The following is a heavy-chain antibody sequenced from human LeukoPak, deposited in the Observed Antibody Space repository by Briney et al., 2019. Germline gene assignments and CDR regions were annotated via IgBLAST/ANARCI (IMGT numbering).Heavy chain of an antibody. CDR2: LSKSGNT. V-gene: IGHV4-59*08. J-gene: IGHJ4*02. CDR1: GGSISSYY. D-gene: IGHD3-16*01. CDR3: ARLGSPIGYYFEY. Sequence: PSETLSLTCTVSGGSISSYYWSWIRLPPGKGLEWIGYLSKSGNTNYSPSLKSRVTIFGDTSKNQFFLKLSSVTAADTAVYYCARLGSPIGYYFEYWGRGTLVTVSS.